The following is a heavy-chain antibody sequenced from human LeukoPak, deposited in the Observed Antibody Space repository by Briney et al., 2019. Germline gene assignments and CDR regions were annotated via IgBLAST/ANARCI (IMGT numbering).Heavy chain of an antibody. CDR1: GGSISSGGYY. CDR2: IYHSGST. CDR3: ARNSYYDNSGEGAFDI. J-gene: IGHJ3*02. V-gene: IGHV4-30-2*01. Sequence: SETLSLTYTVSGGSISSGGYYWSWSRQPPAKGLEWSGYIYHSGSTYYNPSLKSRVTISVDRSKNQFSLNLSSVTAADTAVYYCARNSYYDNSGEGAFDIWGQGTMVTVSS. D-gene: IGHD3-22*01.